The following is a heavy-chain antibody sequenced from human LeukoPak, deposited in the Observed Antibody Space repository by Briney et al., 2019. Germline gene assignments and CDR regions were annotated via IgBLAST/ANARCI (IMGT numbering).Heavy chain of an antibody. D-gene: IGHD3-16*02. V-gene: IGHV3-53*05. CDR3: ARDTYDYVWGSYRNYYYYMDV. Sequence: PGGSLRLSCATSGFTVSSNSMSWVRQAPGKGLEWVSIIYSGGSKDYADSVKGRFTISRDNSKNTLFLQMNSLRAEDTAVYYCARDTYDYVWGSYRNYYYYMDVWGKGTTVTVSS. CDR1: GFTVSSNS. CDR2: IYSGGSK. J-gene: IGHJ6*03.